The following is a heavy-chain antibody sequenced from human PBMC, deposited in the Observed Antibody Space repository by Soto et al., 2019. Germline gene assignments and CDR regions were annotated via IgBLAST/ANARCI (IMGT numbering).Heavy chain of an antibody. CDR3: ARAKDIVVVPAAIYY. CDR1: GFNFSSYG. J-gene: IGHJ4*02. Sequence: GSLRLSCAASGFNFSSYGMHWVRQAPGKGLEWVAVIWYDGSNKYYADSVKGRFTISRDNSKNTLYLQMNSLRAEDTAVYYCARAKDIVVVPAAIYYWGQGTLVTVSS. CDR2: IWYDGSNK. V-gene: IGHV3-33*01. D-gene: IGHD2-2*01.